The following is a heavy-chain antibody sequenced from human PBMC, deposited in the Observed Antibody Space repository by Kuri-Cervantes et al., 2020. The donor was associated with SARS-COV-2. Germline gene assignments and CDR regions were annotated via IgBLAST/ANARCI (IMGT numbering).Heavy chain of an antibody. D-gene: IGHD3-3*01. CDR1: GYTFTGYY. V-gene: IGHV1-2*04. CDR3: ARDRRYDFWSGYSANDAFDI. CDR2: INPNSGGT. Sequence: ASVKVSCKASGYTFTGYYVHWVRQAPGQGLEWMGWINPNSGGTNYAQKFQGWVTMTRDTSISTAYMELSRLRSDDTAVYYCARDRRYDFWSGYSANDAFDIWGQGTMVTVSS. J-gene: IGHJ3*02.